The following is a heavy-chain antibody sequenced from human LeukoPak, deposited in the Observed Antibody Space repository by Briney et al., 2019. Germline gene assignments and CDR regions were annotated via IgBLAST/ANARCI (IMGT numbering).Heavy chain of an antibody. J-gene: IGHJ4*02. CDR3: ATGEMATITGYFDY. V-gene: IGHV1-2*02. CDR2: INPNSGGT. Sequence: ASVKVSCKASGYTFTSYDINWVRQAPGQGLEWMGWINPNSGGTNYAQKFQGRVTMTRDTSISTAYMELSRLRSDDTAVYYCATGEMATITGYFDYWGQGTLVTVSP. CDR1: GYTFTSYD. D-gene: IGHD5-12*01.